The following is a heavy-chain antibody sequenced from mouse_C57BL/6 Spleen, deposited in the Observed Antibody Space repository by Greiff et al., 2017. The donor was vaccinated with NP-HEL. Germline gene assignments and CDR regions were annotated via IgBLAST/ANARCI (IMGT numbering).Heavy chain of an antibody. CDR2: IDPNSGGT. CDR1: GYTFTSYW. V-gene: IGHV1-72*01. D-gene: IGHD1-1*01. CDR3: ARPLITTVVATEAMDY. J-gene: IGHJ4*01. Sequence: VQLQQPGAELVKPGASVKLSCKASGYTFTSYWMHWVKQRPGRGLEWIGRIDPNSGGTKYNEKFKSKATLTVDKPSSTAYMQLSSLTSEDSAVYYYARPLITTVVATEAMDYWGQGTSVTVSS.